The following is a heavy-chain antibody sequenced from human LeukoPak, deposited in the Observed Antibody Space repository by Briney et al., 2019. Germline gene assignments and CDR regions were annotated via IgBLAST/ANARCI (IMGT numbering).Heavy chain of an antibody. Sequence: GGSLRLSCAASGFTFSSYWMHWVRQAPGKGLVWVSHINGDGSSTNYADSVKGRFTISRDNAKNSLYLQMNSLRAEDTALYYCARRTYCSSTSCYDAFDIWGQGTMVTVSS. V-gene: IGHV3-74*01. CDR3: ARRTYCSSTSCYDAFDI. D-gene: IGHD2-2*01. CDR1: GFTFSSYW. CDR2: INGDGSST. J-gene: IGHJ3*02.